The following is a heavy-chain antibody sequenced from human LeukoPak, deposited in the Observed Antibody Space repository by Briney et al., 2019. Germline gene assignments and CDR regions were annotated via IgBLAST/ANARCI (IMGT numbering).Heavy chain of an antibody. CDR1: GYTFTGYY. V-gene: IGHV1-2*02. Sequence: ASVKVSCKASGYTFTGYYMHWVRQAPGQGLEWMGWINPNSGGTNYAQKFQGRVTMTRDTSISTAYMELSRLRSDDTAVYYCARHVVAWVGLWFGETNAFDIWGQGTMVTVSS. CDR2: INPNSGGT. CDR3: ARHVVAWVGLWFGETNAFDI. J-gene: IGHJ3*02. D-gene: IGHD3-10*01.